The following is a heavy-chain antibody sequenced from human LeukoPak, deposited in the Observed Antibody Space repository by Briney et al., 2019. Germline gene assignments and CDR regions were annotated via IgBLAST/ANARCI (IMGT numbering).Heavy chain of an antibody. V-gene: IGHV4-39*01. CDR1: GGSVSSSTYY. J-gene: IGHJ4*02. Sequence: SETLSLTCTVSGGSVSSSTYYWGWIRLPPGKGLEWIGGIYYSGNTYYNPSLKSRVTISVDTSKNQFSLRLSSVTAADTAVYYCARATYCNGGSCYTGVFDYWGQGTLVTVSS. CDR3: ARATYCNGGSCYTGVFDY. CDR2: IYYSGNT. D-gene: IGHD2-15*01.